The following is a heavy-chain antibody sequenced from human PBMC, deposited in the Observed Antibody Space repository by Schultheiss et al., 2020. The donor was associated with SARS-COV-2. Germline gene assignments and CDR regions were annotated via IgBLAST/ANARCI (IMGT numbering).Heavy chain of an antibody. J-gene: IGHJ4*02. D-gene: IGHD2-2*01. CDR2: ISSSSSSI. CDR3: ASTVDPIVVVPTATWAY. Sequence: GGSLRLSCAASGFTFSSYSMNWVRQAPGKGLEWVSSISSSSSSIYYADSVKGRFTISRDNAKNSLYLQMNSLRAEDTAVYYCASTVDPIVVVPTATWAYWGQGTLVTVSS. V-gene: IGHV3-21*01. CDR1: GFTFSSYS.